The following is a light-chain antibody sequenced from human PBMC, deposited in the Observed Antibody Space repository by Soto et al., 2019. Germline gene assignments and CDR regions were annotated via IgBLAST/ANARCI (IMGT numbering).Light chain of an antibody. J-gene: IGKJ5*01. CDR1: QSISSN. Sequence: EIVMTQSPASLPVSPGERATLSCRASQSISSNLAWYQQKPGQAPRLLIYGASTRATGVPARFSASGSGTEFTLTISSLQSEDFAVYYCQQYNNWPRTFGQGTRLEIK. V-gene: IGKV3-15*01. CDR2: GAS. CDR3: QQYNNWPRT.